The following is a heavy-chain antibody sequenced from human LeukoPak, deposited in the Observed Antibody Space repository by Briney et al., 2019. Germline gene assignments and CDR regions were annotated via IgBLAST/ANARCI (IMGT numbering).Heavy chain of an antibody. Sequence: PGGSLRLSCVASGLNFSNYGMQWVRQAPGQGLEWVSYISSSGSTIHYADSVKGRFTISRDNSKNSLYLQMNSLRTEDTALYYCAKDTGRWLQSADYWGQGTLVTVSS. J-gene: IGHJ4*02. D-gene: IGHD5-24*01. CDR2: ISSSGSTI. CDR1: GLNFSNYG. V-gene: IGHV3-48*03. CDR3: AKDTGRWLQSADY.